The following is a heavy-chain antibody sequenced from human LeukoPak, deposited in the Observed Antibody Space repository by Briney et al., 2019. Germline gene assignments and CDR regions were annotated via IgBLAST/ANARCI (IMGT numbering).Heavy chain of an antibody. J-gene: IGHJ6*03. CDR2: ISAYNGNT. CDR1: GYTFTSYG. Sequence: ASVKVSCKASGYTFTSYGISWVRQAPGQGLEWMGWISAYNGNTNYAQKLQGRVTMTTDTSTSTAYMELRSLRSDDTAVYYCARVVSDIVVVPAANYYYMDVWGKGTTVTVSS. CDR3: ARVVSDIVVVPAANYYYMDV. D-gene: IGHD2-2*01. V-gene: IGHV1-18*01.